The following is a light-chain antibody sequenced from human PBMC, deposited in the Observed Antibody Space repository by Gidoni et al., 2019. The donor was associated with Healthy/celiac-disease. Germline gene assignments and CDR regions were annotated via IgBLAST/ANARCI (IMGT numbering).Light chain of an antibody. J-gene: IGKJ3*01. Sequence: IPMTQSPFSLSASVGDRVTITCPASQDMSNYLNLYQQKTGKAPKLLIYDASNLETEVPSRFSGSGSGTDFTITISSLQPEDKATDNCKQYDNHPPGGVRTFGPXTKVDIK. CDR1: QDMSNY. CDR2: DAS. CDR3: KQYDNHPPGGVRT. V-gene: IGKV1-33*01.